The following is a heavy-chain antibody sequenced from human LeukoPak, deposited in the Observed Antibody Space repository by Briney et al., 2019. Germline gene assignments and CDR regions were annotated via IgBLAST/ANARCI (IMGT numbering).Heavy chain of an antibody. CDR1: GFTFRSYS. Sequence: GGSLRLSCVASGFTFRSYSMNWVRQAPGKGLEWVSSISPSGSSTWHAESVKGRFTISRDNARNSLFLQMNSLRAEDTAVYYCARDFLGESGAGGCWGQGTLATVSS. J-gene: IGHJ4*02. D-gene: IGHD3-10*01. V-gene: IGHV3-21*01. CDR2: ISPSGSST. CDR3: ARDFLGESGAGGC.